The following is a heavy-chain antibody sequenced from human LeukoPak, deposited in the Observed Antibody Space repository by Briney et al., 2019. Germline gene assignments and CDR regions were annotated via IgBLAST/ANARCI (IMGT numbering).Heavy chain of an antibody. D-gene: IGHD3-3*01. CDR3: ARVRGGYYIDY. CDR2: ITSTSSTI. J-gene: IGHJ4*02. CDR1: GFTFSDYS. V-gene: IGHV3-48*02. Sequence: PGGSLRLSCAASGFTFSDYSMNWVRQAPGKGLEWVSYITSTSSTIYQADSVKGRFTISRDNAKNSLYLRMNSLRDEDTAVYYCARVRGGYYIDYWGQGTLVTVSS.